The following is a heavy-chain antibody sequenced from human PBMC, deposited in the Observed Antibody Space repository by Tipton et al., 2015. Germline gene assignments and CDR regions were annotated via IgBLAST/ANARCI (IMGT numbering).Heavy chain of an antibody. J-gene: IGHJ4*02. CDR3: ARDGATYSFFGH. V-gene: IGHV4-59*01. CDR2: IYYRGNI. D-gene: IGHD4/OR15-4a*01. CDR1: GAAISNYY. Sequence: TLSLTCTVSGAAISNYYWSWIRQTPGKGLEWIGEIYYRGNINYNPSLKSRVTMSVDTSKNQFSLRLSSVTAADTAVYYCARDGATYSFFGHWGQGTLVTVSP.